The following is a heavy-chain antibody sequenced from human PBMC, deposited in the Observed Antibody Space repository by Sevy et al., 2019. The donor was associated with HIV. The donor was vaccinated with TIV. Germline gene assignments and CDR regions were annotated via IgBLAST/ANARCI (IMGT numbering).Heavy chain of an antibody. CDR3: VRLVTAVVYYFDY. V-gene: IGHV4-38-2*02. CDR2: FYLGGST. Sequence: SETLSRTCTVSGYSISSGYYWGWIRQSPGKGLEWIGSFYLGGSTYYNPSLKSRVTISPDSSKNQFSLKLNSVTAADTAVYFCVRLVTAVVYYFDYWGQGTLVTVSS. D-gene: IGHD5-18*01. J-gene: IGHJ4*02. CDR1: GYSISSGYY.